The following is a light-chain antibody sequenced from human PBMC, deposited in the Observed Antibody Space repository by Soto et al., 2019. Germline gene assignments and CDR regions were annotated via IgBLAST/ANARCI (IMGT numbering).Light chain of an antibody. Sequence: DIQMTQSPSTLSASVGDRVTITCRASQSISSWLAWYQQKPGQAPKLLIYDASSLESGVPSRFSGRGSGTQFTLTISRPQPDDFATYYRQQYNTYSLTFGGGTQVEIK. V-gene: IGKV1-5*01. CDR1: QSISSW. J-gene: IGKJ4*01. CDR3: QQYNTYSLT. CDR2: DAS.